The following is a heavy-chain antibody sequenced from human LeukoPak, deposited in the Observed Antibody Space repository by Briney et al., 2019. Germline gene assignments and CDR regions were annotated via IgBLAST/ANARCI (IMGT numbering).Heavy chain of an antibody. D-gene: IGHD3-3*01. J-gene: IGHJ5*02. CDR3: ARHRGTIFGMVMYNWFDP. V-gene: IGHV5-51*01. Sequence: GESLKISCEASGYSFTSYWIGWVRQMPGKGLEWVALINPVDSDTRYNPSFQGQVTISADKSINTAYLQWNSLKASDSAMYYCARHRGTIFGMVMYNWFDPWGQGTLVTVSS. CDR1: GYSFTSYW. CDR2: INPVDSDT.